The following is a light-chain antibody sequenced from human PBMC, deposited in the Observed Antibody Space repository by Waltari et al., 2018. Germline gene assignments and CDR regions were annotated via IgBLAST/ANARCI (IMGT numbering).Light chain of an antibody. V-gene: IGLV3-1*01. J-gene: IGLJ2*01. CDR3: QAWDSSTAVV. CDR2: QDT. Sequence: SYELTQPPSVSVSPGQTASITCSGDNLGNKNTSWYQQKPGQSPVLVIYQDTKRPSGIPERFSGSNSEDTATLTITGTQPMDEADYYCQAWDSSTAVVFGGGTKLTVL. CDR1: NLGNKN.